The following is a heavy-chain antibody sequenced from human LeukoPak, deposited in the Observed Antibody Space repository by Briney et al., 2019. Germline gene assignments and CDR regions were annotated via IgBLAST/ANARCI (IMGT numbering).Heavy chain of an antibody. V-gene: IGHV3-11*01. CDR1: GFTFSDYY. CDR3: TSHIVATRYFDY. CDR2: ISSSGSTI. J-gene: IGHJ4*02. D-gene: IGHD5-12*01. Sequence: PGGSLRLSCAASGFTFSDYYMSWIRQAPGKGLEWVSYISSSGSTIYYADSVKGRFTISRDNAKNSLYLQMNSLRAEDTAVYYRTSHIVATRYFDYWGQGTLVTVSS.